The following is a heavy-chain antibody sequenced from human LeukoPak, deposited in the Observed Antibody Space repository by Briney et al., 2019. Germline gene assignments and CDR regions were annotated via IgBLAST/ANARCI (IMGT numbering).Heavy chain of an antibody. V-gene: IGHV4-34*01. J-gene: IGHJ5*02. CDR1: GGSFSGYY. CDR3: ARANRGYFDWLVNWFDP. D-gene: IGHD3-9*01. Sequence: PSETLSLTCAVYGGSFSGYYWSWIRQPPGKGLEWIGEINHSGRTNYNPSLKSRVTISVDTSKNQFSLKLSSVTAADTAVYYCARANRGYFDWLVNWFDPWGQGTLVTVSS. CDR2: INHSGRT.